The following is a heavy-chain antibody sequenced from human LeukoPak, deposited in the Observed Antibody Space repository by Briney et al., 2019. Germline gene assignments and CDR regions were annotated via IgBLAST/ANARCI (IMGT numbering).Heavy chain of an antibody. D-gene: IGHD3-16*01. CDR3: ARDFLRGSPDFFDY. V-gene: IGHV3-48*02. Sequence: GGSLRLSCAASGFTFSSYSMNWVRQAPGKGLEWVSYISSSSTIYYADSVKGRFTISRDNAKNSLYLQMNSLRDEDTAVYYCARDFLRGSPDFFDYWGQGTLVTVSS. CDR1: GFTFSSYS. J-gene: IGHJ4*02. CDR2: ISSSSTI.